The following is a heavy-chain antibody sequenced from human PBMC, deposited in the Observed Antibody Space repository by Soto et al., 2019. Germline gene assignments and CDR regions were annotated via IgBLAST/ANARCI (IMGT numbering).Heavy chain of an antibody. CDR1: GGSVRAPDW. Sequence: ASETLSLTCTLSGGSVRAPDWWNWVRQSPDKGLEWIAEVHISGHSNYNPSLRSRVSVSIDSSKNQFYLNLNSVTAADTAIYYCARVRQGCSANNCYFDPWGQGTLVTVSS. D-gene: IGHD1-1*01. CDR3: ARVRQGCSANNCYFDP. J-gene: IGHJ5*02. CDR2: VHISGHS. V-gene: IGHV4-4*02.